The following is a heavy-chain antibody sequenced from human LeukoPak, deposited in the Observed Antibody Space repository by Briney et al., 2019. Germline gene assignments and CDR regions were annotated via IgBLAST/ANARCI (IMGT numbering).Heavy chain of an antibody. Sequence: PSETLSLTCTVSGGSISSSSYYWGWIRQPPGKGLEWIGSIYYSGSTYYNPSLKSRVTISVDTSKNQFSLKLSSVTAADTAVYYCARYGDDCSGGSCYVAYWGQGTLVTVSS. D-gene: IGHD2-15*01. CDR1: GGSISSSSYY. J-gene: IGHJ4*02. CDR2: IYYSGST. V-gene: IGHV4-39*01. CDR3: ARYGDDCSGGSCYVAY.